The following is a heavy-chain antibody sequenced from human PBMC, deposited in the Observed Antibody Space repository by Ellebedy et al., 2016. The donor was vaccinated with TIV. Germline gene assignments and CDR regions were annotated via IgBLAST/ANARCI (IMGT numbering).Heavy chain of an antibody. V-gene: IGHV1-46*04. Sequence: AASVKVSCKASGYTFSSYFVHWVRQAPGQGLEWMGIINPSTGSTTYAQKLQGRLTMTRDTSTSTVYMELSSLRSEDMAVYYCARARSSGWLHTPDYWGQGLLVTVSS. CDR1: GYTFSSYF. D-gene: IGHD6-19*01. CDR3: ARARSSGWLHTPDY. CDR2: INPSTGST. J-gene: IGHJ4*02.